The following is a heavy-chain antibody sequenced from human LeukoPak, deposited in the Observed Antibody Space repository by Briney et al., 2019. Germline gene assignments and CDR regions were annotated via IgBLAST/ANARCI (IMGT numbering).Heavy chain of an antibody. J-gene: IGHJ4*02. Sequence: PSETLSLTCTVSGGSISSSSYYWCWIRQPPGKGLGWIGSIYYSGSTYYNPSLKSRVTISVDTSKNQFSLKLSSVTAADTAVYYCARDPYDYVWGSYRYIGFDYWGQGTLVTVSS. CDR1: GGSISSSSYY. CDR2: IYYSGST. V-gene: IGHV4-39*07. CDR3: ARDPYDYVWGSYRYIGFDY. D-gene: IGHD3-16*02.